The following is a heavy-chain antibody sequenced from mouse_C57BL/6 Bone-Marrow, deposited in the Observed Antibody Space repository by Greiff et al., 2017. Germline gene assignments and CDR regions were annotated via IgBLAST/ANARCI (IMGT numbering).Heavy chain of an antibody. V-gene: IGHV1-85*01. CDR2: IYPRDGST. Sequence: VQLQESGPELVKPGASVKLSCKASGYTFTSYDINWVKQRPGQGLEWIGWIYPRDGSTKYNEKFKGKATLTVDTSSSTAYLELHSLTSEDSEVYFCGRVALDGRSGNGYVYVGGSGTTVTVTA. CDR3: GRVALDGRSGNGYVYV. CDR1: GYTFTSYD. J-gene: IGHJ1*01. D-gene: IGHD1-1*01.